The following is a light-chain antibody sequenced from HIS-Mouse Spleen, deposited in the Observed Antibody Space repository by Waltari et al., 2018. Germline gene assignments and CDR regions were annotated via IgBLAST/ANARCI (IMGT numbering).Light chain of an antibody. CDR1: SSDVGRYNL. CDR3: CSYAGSSTWV. V-gene: IGLV2-23*01. J-gene: IGLJ3*02. Sequence: QSALTQPASVSGSPGQSIPISCPGTSSDVGRYNLDYWYQQHPGKAPKLMIYEGSKRPSGVSNRFSGSKSGNTASLTISGLQAEDEADYYCCSYAGSSTWVFGGGTKLTVL. CDR2: EGS.